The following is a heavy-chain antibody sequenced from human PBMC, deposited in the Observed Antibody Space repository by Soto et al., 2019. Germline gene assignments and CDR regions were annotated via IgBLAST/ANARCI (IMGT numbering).Heavy chain of an antibody. J-gene: IGHJ6*02. CDR3: ARGFRFSHYYWP. D-gene: IGHD3-22*01. CDR1: GGSFSGYY. CDR2: INHSGST. Sequence: SETLSLTCAVYGGSFSGYYWSWIRQPPGKGLEWIGEINHSGSTNYNPSLKSRVTISVDTSKNQFSLKLSSVTAADTAVYYCARGFRFSHYYWPWGQGTTVTVSS. V-gene: IGHV4-34*01.